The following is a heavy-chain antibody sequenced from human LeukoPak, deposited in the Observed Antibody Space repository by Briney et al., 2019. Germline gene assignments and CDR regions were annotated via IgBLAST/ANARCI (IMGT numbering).Heavy chain of an antibody. D-gene: IGHD6-19*01. CDR3: ARGTAVAGKLDY. CDR2: INHSGST. J-gene: IGHJ4*02. CDR1: GGSFSGYY. Sequence: SETLSLTCAVYGGSFSGYYWSWIRQPPGKGLEWIGEINHSGSTNYNPSLKSRVTISVDTSKNQFSLKLSSVTAADTTVYYCARGTAVAGKLDYWGQGTLVTVSS. V-gene: IGHV4-34*01.